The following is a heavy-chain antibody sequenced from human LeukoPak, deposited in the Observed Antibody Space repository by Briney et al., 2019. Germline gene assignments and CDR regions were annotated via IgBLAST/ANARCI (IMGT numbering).Heavy chain of an antibody. CDR2: IYYSGST. J-gene: IGHJ4*02. D-gene: IGHD2/OR15-2a*01. V-gene: IGHV4-59*01. Sequence: SETLSLTCTVSGGHISTYYWSWIRQAPGKGLEWIGYIYYSGSTKYNPSLKSRVTISVDTSKNQFSLKLSSVTAADTAVYFCARGITNSIWYLDYWGQGTLVTVSS. CDR3: ARGITNSIWYLDY. CDR1: GGHISTYY.